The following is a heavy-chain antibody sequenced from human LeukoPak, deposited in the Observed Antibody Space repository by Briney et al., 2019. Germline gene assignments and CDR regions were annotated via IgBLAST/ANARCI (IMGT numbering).Heavy chain of an antibody. CDR3: ARYYYGSGSYADY. V-gene: IGHV5-51*01. CDR1: GYSFTTHW. D-gene: IGHD3-10*01. CDR2: IYPGDSDT. J-gene: IGHJ4*02. Sequence: GESLKISCKASGYSFTTHWIGWVRQMPGKSLEWMGIIYPGDSDTRYSPSFQGHVTISADKSISTAYLQWSSLKASDTAMYYCARYYYGSGSYADYWGQGTLVTVSS.